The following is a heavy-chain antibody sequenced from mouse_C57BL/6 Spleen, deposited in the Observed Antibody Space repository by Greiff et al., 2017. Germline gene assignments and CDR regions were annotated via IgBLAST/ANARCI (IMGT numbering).Heavy chain of an antibody. CDR1: GYTFTDYY. CDR3: ARIPLTPGAY. V-gene: IGHV1-26*01. D-gene: IGHD1-1*01. Sequence: VQLQQSGPELVKPGASVKISCKASGYTFTDYYMNWVKQSHGKSLEWIGDINPNNGGTSYNQKFKGKATLTVDKSSSTAYMELRSLTSEDSAVYYCARIPLTPGAYWGQGTLVTVSA. J-gene: IGHJ3*01. CDR2: INPNNGGT.